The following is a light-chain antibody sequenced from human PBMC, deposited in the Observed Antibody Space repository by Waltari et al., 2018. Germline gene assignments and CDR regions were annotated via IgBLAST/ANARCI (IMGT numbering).Light chain of an antibody. CDR1: LSIADN. J-gene: IGKJ5*01. CDR2: GAS. V-gene: IGKV3-15*01. Sequence: VMTQSTATLSVSPGERATLSCRASLSIADNLAWYQQKRGQAPRLLIYGASTRATGIPARFTGRWSGTDFTLTISSLQSEDSAVYYCQQYNRWPPITFGQGTRLEI. CDR3: QQYNRWPPIT.